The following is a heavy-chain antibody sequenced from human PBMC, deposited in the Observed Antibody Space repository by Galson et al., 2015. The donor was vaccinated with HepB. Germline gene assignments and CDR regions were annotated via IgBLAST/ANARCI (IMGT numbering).Heavy chain of an antibody. J-gene: IGHJ3*02. CDR1: GFTFSGYA. V-gene: IGHV3-23*01. Sequence: LRLSCAASGFTFSGYAMSWVRQAPGKGLEWVSAISGNGGTTYYADSVKGRFTISRDNSKNTLYLQMNSVRAEDTAIYYCAKDRYSSSWYGAFDIWGQGTMVTVSS. CDR2: ISGNGGTT. CDR3: AKDRYSSSWYGAFDI. D-gene: IGHD6-13*01.